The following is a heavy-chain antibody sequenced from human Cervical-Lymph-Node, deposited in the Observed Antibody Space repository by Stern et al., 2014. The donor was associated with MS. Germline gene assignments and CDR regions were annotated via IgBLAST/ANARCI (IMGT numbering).Heavy chain of an antibody. CDR2: IYWDGDK. CDR1: GFSFSSGVV. V-gene: IGHV2-5*02. CDR3: AHRRGFCSGGYCYKGFGRLDP. Sequence: QITLEESGPTLAKPTQTLTLTCTFSGFSFSSGVVLCGIRPSPEKAQGRLSLIYWDGDKHYNPSLKNRLAITKDTSKNQVVLTMTNMGPMDSGTYFCAHRRGFCSGGYCYKGFGRLDPWGQGTLVTVSS. J-gene: IGHJ5*02. D-gene: IGHD2-15*01.